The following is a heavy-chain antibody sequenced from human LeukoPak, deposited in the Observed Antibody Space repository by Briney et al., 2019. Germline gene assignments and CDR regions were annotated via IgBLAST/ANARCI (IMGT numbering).Heavy chain of an antibody. Sequence: GGSLRLSRAASGFTFSNAWMSWVRQAPGKGLEWVGRIKSKTDGGTTDYAAPAKGRFTISRDDSKNTLYLQMNSLKTEDTAVYYCTTDPKGGYCSGGSCLGDYWGQGTLVTVSS. V-gene: IGHV3-15*01. CDR1: GFTFSNAW. J-gene: IGHJ4*02. CDR3: TTDPKGGYCSGGSCLGDY. CDR2: IKSKTDGGTT. D-gene: IGHD2-15*01.